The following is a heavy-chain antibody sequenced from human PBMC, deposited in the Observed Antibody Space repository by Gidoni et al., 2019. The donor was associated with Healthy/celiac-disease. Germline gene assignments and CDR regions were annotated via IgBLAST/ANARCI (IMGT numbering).Heavy chain of an antibody. V-gene: IGHV3-9*01. CDR1: GFTFDDYA. CDR3: ARGGYYDFWSGYLGYYYYGMDV. Sequence: EVQLVESGGGLVQPGRSLRLSCAASGFTFDDYAMHWVRQAPGKGLEWVSGISWNSGSIGYADSVKGRFTISRDNAKNSLYLQMNSLRAEDTALYYCARGGYYDFWSGYLGYYYYGMDVWGQGTTVTVSS. CDR2: ISWNSGSI. D-gene: IGHD3-3*01. J-gene: IGHJ6*02.